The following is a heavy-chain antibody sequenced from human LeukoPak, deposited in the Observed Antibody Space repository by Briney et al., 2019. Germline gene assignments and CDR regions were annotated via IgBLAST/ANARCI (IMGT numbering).Heavy chain of an antibody. CDR3: AKDPSYDSSGYVVDY. CDR1: GFTFSSYG. Sequence: GRSLRLSCAASGFTFSSYGMHWVRQAPGKGLEWVAVISYDGSNKYYADSVKGRFTISRDNSKNTLYLQMNSLRAEDTAAYYCAKDPSYDSSGYVVDYWGQGTLVTVSS. D-gene: IGHD3-22*01. J-gene: IGHJ4*02. CDR2: ISYDGSNK. V-gene: IGHV3-30*18.